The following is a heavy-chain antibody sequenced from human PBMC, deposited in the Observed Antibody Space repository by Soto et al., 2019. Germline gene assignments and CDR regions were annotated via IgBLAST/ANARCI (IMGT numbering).Heavy chain of an antibody. J-gene: IGHJ5*02. Sequence: SETLSLTCTVSGGSISSYYWSWIRQPPGKGLEWIGHIYYSGSTNYNPSLKSRVTISVDTSKNQFSLKLSSVTAADTAVYYCARGEARDYGLNNWFDPWGQGTLVTVSS. CDR3: ARGEARDYGLNNWFDP. CDR2: IYYSGST. V-gene: IGHV4-59*01. CDR1: GGSISSYY. D-gene: IGHD4-17*01.